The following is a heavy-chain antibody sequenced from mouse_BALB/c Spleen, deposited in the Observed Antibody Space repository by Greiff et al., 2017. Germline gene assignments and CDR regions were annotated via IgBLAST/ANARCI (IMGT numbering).Heavy chain of an antibody. Sequence: VQLQQSGPRLVPPSQSLSITCSVSGFSSACSGVHWVRQSPGKGLVWLGVMWSGGSTAYNAAFISRQSISKDNTKSQVFFKMNSLQANDTAIYYCARKGGEYGNYLYAMDYWGQGTSGAVTS. CDR3: ARKGGEYGNYLYAMDY. V-gene: IGHV2-2*02. CDR1: GFSSACSG. CDR2: MWSGGST. D-gene: IGHD2-10*02. J-gene: IGHJ4*01.